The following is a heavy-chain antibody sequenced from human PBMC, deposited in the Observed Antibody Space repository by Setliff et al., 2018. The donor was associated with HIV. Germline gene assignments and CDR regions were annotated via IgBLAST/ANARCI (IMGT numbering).Heavy chain of an antibody. CDR3: ARARNKWGTFDY. J-gene: IGHJ4*01. CDR1: ATFTNVD. D-gene: IGHD1-26*01. CDR2: IIPIFGTV. V-gene: IGHV1-69*13. Sequence: ASVNVSCKASATFTNVDIHWLRQAPGQGLEWVGGIIPIFGTVNYAQRFQGRVTISADGSTSSAYMELNSLRSEDTAVYYCARARNKWGTFDYWGQGTLVTVSS.